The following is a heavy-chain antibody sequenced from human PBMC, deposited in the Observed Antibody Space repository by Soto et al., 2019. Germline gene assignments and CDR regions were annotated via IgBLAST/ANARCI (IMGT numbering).Heavy chain of an antibody. CDR2: IYPGDSDT. D-gene: IGHD7-27*01. J-gene: IGHJ4*02. V-gene: IGHV5-51*01. CDR1: GYSFTSYW. CDR3: ARLGPGD. Sequence: PGESLKISCKGSGYSFTSYWIGWVRQMPGKGLEWMGIIYPGDSDTRYSPSFQGHVSIYADRTTNTAYLQWSNLTTSDTAMYYCARLGPGDWGQGTLVTVSS.